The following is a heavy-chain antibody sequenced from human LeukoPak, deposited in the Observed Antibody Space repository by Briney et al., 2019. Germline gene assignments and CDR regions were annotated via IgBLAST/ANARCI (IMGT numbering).Heavy chain of an antibody. V-gene: IGHV3-21*01. CDR1: GFTFSSYS. CDR3: ARDGGYYDSSGDAFDI. CDR2: ISSSSSYI. Sequence: PGGSLRLSCTASGFTFSSYSMNWVRQAPGKGLEWVSSISSSSSYIYYADSVKGRFTISRDNAKNSLYLQMNSLRAEDTAVYYCARDGGYYDSSGDAFDIWGQGTMVTVSS. D-gene: IGHD3-22*01. J-gene: IGHJ3*02.